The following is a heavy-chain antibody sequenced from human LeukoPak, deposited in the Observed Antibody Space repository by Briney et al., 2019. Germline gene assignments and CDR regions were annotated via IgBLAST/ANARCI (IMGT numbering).Heavy chain of an antibody. CDR1: GFSLSTSGVG. D-gene: IGHD3-10*01. V-gene: IGHV2-5*02. CDR3: AHAASGNYGMDV. CDR2: IYWDDDK. Sequence: SGPTLVKTTQTLTLTCTFSGFSLSTSGVGVGWIRQPPGKALEWLALIYWDDDKRYSPSLKSRLTITKVTSKNQVVLTMTNMDPVDTATYYCAHAASGNYGMDVWGQGTTVTVSS. J-gene: IGHJ6*02.